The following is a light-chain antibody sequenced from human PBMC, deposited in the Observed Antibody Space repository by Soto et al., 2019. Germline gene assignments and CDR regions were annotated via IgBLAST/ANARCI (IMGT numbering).Light chain of an antibody. CDR3: QQYGSSPPYT. Sequence: EIVLTQSPGTLSLSPGERATLSCRASQSVSSSYLAWYRHKPGQAPRLLIYGASSRATGIPDRFSGSGSGTDFTLTISRLEPEDFAVYYCQQYGSSPPYTFGQGTKLEIK. CDR1: QSVSSSY. CDR2: GAS. V-gene: IGKV3-20*01. J-gene: IGKJ2*01.